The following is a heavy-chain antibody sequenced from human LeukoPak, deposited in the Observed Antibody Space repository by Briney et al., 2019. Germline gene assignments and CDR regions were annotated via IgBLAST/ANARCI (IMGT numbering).Heavy chain of an antibody. J-gene: IGHJ6*03. D-gene: IGHD6-13*01. Sequence: GGSLRLSCAASGFTFSGSAMHWVRQAPGKGLEWVAVISYDGSNKFYADSVKGRFTISRDNSNNTLCLQTNSLRAEDTAVYYRARGLAGSRWFTHYYMDVWGKGTTVTISS. CDR2: ISYDGSNK. CDR1: GFTFSGSA. V-gene: IGHV3-30*04. CDR3: ARGLAGSRWFTHYYMDV.